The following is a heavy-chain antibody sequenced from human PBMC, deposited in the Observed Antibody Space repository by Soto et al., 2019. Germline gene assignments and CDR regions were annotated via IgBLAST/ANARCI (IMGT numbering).Heavy chain of an antibody. CDR1: GGSISSGGYY. V-gene: IGHV4-31*03. CDR3: ARGKGDLTYDY. Sequence: ASETLSLTCTVSGGSISSGGYYWSWIRQHPGKGLEWIGYIYYSGSPYYNPSLKSRVTISVDTSKNQFSLKLSSVTAADTAVYYCARGKGDLTYDYWGQGTLGTVSS. D-gene: IGHD1-26*01. CDR2: IYYSGSP. J-gene: IGHJ4*02.